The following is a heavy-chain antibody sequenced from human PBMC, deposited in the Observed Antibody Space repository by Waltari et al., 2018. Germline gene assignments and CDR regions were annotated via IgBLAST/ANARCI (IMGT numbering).Heavy chain of an antibody. Sequence: QVQLQESGPGLVKPSETLSLTCTVSGGSISSYYWSWIRQPPGKGLEWIGYIYYSGSTNYNPSLKSRVTLSVDTSKNQFSLKLSSVTAADTAVYYCAASNGVLRFLEWAPFDYWGQGTLVTVSS. J-gene: IGHJ4*02. CDR3: AASNGVLRFLEWAPFDY. CDR1: GGSISSYY. V-gene: IGHV4-59*01. D-gene: IGHD3-3*01. CDR2: IYYSGST.